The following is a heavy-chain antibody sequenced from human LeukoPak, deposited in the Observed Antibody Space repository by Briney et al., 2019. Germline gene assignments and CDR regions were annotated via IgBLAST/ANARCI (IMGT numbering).Heavy chain of an antibody. V-gene: IGHV4-34*01. CDR2: INHSGST. CDR3: ARERYSYGYIDY. D-gene: IGHD5-18*01. J-gene: IGHJ4*02. CDR1: GGSFSDYY. Sequence: SETLSLTCAVYGGSFSDYYWSWIRQPPGKGLEWIGEINHSGSTNYNPSLKSRVTISVDTSKNQFSLKLSSVTAADTAVYYCARERYSYGYIDYWGQGTLVTVSS.